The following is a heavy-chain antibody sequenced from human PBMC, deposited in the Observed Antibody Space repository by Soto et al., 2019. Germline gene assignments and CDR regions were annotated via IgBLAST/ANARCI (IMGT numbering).Heavy chain of an antibody. J-gene: IGHJ4*02. Sequence: VGSLRLSCAASGFTVSSNYMSWVRQAPGKGLEWVSVIYSGGSTYYADSVKGRFTISRDNSKNTLYLQMNSLRAEDTAVYYCARSFPVRPIGLVDYWGQGTLVTVSS. CDR2: IYSGGST. V-gene: IGHV3-53*01. CDR1: GFTVSSNY. D-gene: IGHD3-10*01. CDR3: ARSFPVRPIGLVDY.